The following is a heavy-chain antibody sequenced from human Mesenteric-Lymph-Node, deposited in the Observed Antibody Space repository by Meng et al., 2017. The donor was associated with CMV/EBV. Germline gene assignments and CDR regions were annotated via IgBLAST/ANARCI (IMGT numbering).Heavy chain of an antibody. CDR2: IYYSGST. Sequence: QLQLQESGPGLVKPSETLSLTCTVSGGSISSSSYNWGWIRQPPGKGLEWIGSIYYSGSTYYNPSLKSRVTISVDTSKNQFSLKLSSVTAADTAVYYCARPHYYGSGSSPWFDPWGQGTPVTVSS. CDR3: ARPHYYGSGSSPWFDP. V-gene: IGHV4-39*01. CDR1: GGSISSSSYN. D-gene: IGHD3-10*01. J-gene: IGHJ5*02.